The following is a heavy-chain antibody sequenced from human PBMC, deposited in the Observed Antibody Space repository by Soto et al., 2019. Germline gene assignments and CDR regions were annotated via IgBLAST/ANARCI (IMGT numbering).Heavy chain of an antibody. J-gene: IGHJ6*02. V-gene: IGHV1-3*01. CDR2: INAGNGNT. D-gene: IGHD3-10*01. Sequence: QRLEWMGWINAGNGNTKYSQKFQCRVTINRDTSASTAYMELSSLRSEDTAVYYCARTQLWFGELLHYYYYGMDVWGQGTTVTVSS. CDR3: ARTQLWFGELLHYYYYGMDV.